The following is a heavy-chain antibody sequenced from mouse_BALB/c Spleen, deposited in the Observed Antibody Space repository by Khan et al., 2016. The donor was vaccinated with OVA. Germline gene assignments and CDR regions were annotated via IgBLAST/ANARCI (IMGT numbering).Heavy chain of an antibody. J-gene: IGHJ2*01. CDR3: ARTDYYGSSYYFDY. CDR2: IDPYNGGT. V-gene: IGHV1S135*01. CDR1: GYSFTDYN. D-gene: IGHD1-1*01. Sequence: VQLQQSGPELVKPGASVTVSCKASGYSFTDYNMFWVKQSHGKSLEWIGYIDPYNGGTSYNQKFKGKATLTVDKSSSTAFMHLSSLTSEDSAVFYCARTDYYGSSYYFDYWGQGTTLTVSS.